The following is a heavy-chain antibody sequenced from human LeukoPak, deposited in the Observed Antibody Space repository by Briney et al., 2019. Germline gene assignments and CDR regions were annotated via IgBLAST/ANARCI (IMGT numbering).Heavy chain of an antibody. D-gene: IGHD6-6*01. J-gene: IGHJ4*02. CDR2: INPNSGGT. CDR3: ARIAFTFYSSSPLLGY. V-gene: IGHV1-2*02. CDR1: GYTFTSYG. Sequence: GASVKVSCKASGYTFTSYGISWVRQAPGQGLEWMGWINPNSGGTNYAQKFQGRVTMTRDTSISTAYMELSRLRSDDTAVYYCARIAFTFYSSSPLLGYWGQGTLVTVSS.